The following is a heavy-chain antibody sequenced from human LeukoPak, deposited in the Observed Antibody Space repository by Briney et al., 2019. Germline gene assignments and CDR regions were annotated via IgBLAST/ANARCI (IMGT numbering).Heavy chain of an antibody. D-gene: IGHD3-22*01. CDR1: GGTFSNYA. V-gene: IGHV1-69*13. J-gene: IGHJ6*04. Sequence: ASVTVSCKASGGTFSNYAITWVRQAPGQGLEWMGGIIPIFGTANYAQKFQGRVTITADESTSTAYMELSSLRSEDTAVYYCARERDYYDSSGYPMDVWGKGTTVTISS. CDR2: IIPIFGTA. CDR3: ARERDYYDSSGYPMDV.